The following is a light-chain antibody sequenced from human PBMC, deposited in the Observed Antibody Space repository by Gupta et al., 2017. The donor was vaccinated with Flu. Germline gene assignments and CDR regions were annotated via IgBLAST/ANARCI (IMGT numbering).Light chain of an antibody. CDR3: DQEGETPKT. Sequence: EIVFTQSPDTLSLSPGERSTLSRRASLSIRRSYLAWYQQKLGQAPRLLINGASRRATGIPDRFSGSGSGPEFTLTISRREAEDSAVYYCDQEGETPKTFGQGTKVEIK. J-gene: IGKJ1*01. CDR2: GAS. CDR1: LSIRRSY. V-gene: IGKV3-20*01.